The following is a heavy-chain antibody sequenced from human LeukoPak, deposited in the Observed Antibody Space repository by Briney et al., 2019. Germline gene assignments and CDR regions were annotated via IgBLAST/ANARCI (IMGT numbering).Heavy chain of an antibody. D-gene: IGHD3-22*01. CDR1: GLTFSSYG. V-gene: IGHV3-30*18. Sequence: PGRSLRLSCAASGLTFSSYGMHWVRQAPGKGLEWVAVISFDGSNKYYPDSVKGRFTISRDNSKNTLYLQMNSLRAGDTAVYYCAKDHPYHSSGVFSYFDYWGQGTLDTV. CDR2: ISFDGSNK. CDR3: AKDHPYHSSGVFSYFDY. J-gene: IGHJ4*02.